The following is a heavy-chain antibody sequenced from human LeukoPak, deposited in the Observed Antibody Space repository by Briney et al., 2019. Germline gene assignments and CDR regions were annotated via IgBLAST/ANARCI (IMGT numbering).Heavy chain of an antibody. J-gene: IGHJ4*02. CDR2: ISYDGSNK. V-gene: IGHV3-30*04. Sequence: PGRSLRLSCAASGFTFSSYAMHWVRQAPDKGLEWVAVISYDGSNKYYADSVKGRFTISRDNSKNTLYLQMNSLRAEDTAVYYCARDGEQWLVTYYFDYWGQGTLVTVSS. CDR1: GFTFSSYA. CDR3: ARDGEQWLVTYYFDY. D-gene: IGHD6-19*01.